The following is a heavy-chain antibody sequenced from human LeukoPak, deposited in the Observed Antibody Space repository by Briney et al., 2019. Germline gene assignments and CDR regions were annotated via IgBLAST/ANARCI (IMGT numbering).Heavy chain of an antibody. CDR1: GGTFSSYA. CDR3: ARGSAIAAAATSHFDY. Sequence: GASVKVSCKASGGTFSSYAISWVRQAPGQGLEWMGGIIPIFGTANYAQKFQGRVTITADEPTSTAYMELSSLRSEDTAVYYCARGSAIAAAATSHFDYWGQGTLVTVSS. V-gene: IGHV1-69*13. CDR2: IIPIFGTA. D-gene: IGHD6-13*01. J-gene: IGHJ4*02.